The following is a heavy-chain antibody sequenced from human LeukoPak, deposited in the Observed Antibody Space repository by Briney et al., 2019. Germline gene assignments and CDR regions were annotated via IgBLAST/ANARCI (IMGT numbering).Heavy chain of an antibody. D-gene: IGHD3-22*01. CDR2: MSGSGGAT. J-gene: IGHJ4*02. CDR3: AKSQEDDSSGYYYSNFDY. CDR1: GFSFNIYA. V-gene: IGHV3-23*01. Sequence: GGSLRLSCAASGFSFNIYALSWVRQVPGKGLERVAAMSGSGGATYYADSVKGRFTISRDNSKSTLYLQMTSLRADDTAVYYCAKSQEDDSSGYYYSNFDYWGQGTRVTVSS.